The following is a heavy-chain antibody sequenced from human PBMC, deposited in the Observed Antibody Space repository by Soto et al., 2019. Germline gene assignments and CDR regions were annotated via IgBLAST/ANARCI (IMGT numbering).Heavy chain of an antibody. CDR3: VGALTYEVPYYYYGMDV. D-gene: IGHD3-16*01. Sequence: GSLRLSCAASGFSFSTYLMSWVRQAPGKGLEWVANIKQGGNEKFYVDSVKGRFTISRDNDKKSLYLQMDSLGVEDTAVYYCVGALTYEVPYYYYGMDVWGQGTTVTVSS. J-gene: IGHJ6*02. V-gene: IGHV3-7*01. CDR2: IKQGGNEK. CDR1: GFSFSTYL.